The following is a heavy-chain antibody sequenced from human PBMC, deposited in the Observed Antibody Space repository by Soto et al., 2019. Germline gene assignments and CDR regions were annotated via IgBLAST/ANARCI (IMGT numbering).Heavy chain of an antibody. V-gene: IGHV4-34*01. J-gene: IGHJ6*02. CDR1: GGSFSGYY. Sequence: PSETLSLTCAVYGGSFSGYYWSWIRQPPGKGLEWIGEINHSGSTNYNPSLKSRVTISVDTSKNQFSLKLSSVTAADTAVYYCARGVMAIWQLVQKNVNYYYYYGMDVWGQGTTVTVSS. CDR3: ARGVMAIWQLVQKNVNYYYYYGMDV. CDR2: INHSGST. D-gene: IGHD6-6*01.